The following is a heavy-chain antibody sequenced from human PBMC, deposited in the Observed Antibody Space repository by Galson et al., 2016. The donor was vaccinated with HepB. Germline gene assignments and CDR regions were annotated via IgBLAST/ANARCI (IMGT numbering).Heavy chain of an antibody. Sequence: SLRLSCAGSGFTFEDHAMHWVRQVPGKGLARVSGLSWNSNYKGYADSVKGRFSISSDNAKNSLYLQMNNLRPEDTALYYCAKGALAAWGQGTLVIVSS. V-gene: IGHV3-9*01. J-gene: IGHJ5*02. CDR3: AKGALAA. D-gene: IGHD2-21*01. CDR1: GFTFEDHA. CDR2: LSWNSNYK.